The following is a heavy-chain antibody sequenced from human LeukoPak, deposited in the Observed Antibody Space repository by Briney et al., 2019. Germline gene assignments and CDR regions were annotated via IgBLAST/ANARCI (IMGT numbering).Heavy chain of an antibody. CDR1: GFTFSSYW. V-gene: IGHV3-7*03. CDR3: ARDHRWVGLPGMDV. J-gene: IGHJ6*02. CDR2: IKQDGSEK. D-gene: IGHD3-16*02. Sequence: QTGGSLRLSCAASGFTFSSYWMSWVRQAPGKGLEWVANIKQDGSEKYYVDSVKGRFTISRDNAKNSLYLQMNSLRAEDTAVYYCARDHRWVGLPGMDVWGQGTTVTVSS.